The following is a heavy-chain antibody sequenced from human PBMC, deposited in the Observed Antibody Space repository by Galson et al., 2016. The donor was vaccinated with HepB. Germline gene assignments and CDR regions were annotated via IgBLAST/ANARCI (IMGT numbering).Heavy chain of an antibody. CDR3: ARIKRPASGDYAFDS. D-gene: IGHD4-17*01. V-gene: IGHV4-61*01. Sequence: ETLSLTCTVSGGSVNSGSHYWSWVRQPPGKTLEGIGYVYTSGTTNYNPPLKSRLTVSVDTSKNQFSLTLTSVTAADTAVYFCARIKRPASGDYAFDSWGQGTLVTVSS. J-gene: IGHJ4*02. CDR1: GGSVNSGSHY. CDR2: VYTSGTT.